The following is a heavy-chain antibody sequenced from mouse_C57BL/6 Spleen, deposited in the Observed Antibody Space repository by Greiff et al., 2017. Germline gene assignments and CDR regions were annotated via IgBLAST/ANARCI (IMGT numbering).Heavy chain of an antibody. Sequence: EVQLQQSGPELVKPGASVKISCKASGYTFTDYYMNWVKQSHGKSLEWIGDINPNNGGTSYNQKFKGKATLTVDKSSSTAYMELRSLTSEDSAVYYCARFPITTVVARAMDYWGQGTSVTVSS. CDR2: INPNNGGT. V-gene: IGHV1-26*01. J-gene: IGHJ4*01. CDR3: ARFPITTVVARAMDY. CDR1: GYTFTDYY. D-gene: IGHD1-1*01.